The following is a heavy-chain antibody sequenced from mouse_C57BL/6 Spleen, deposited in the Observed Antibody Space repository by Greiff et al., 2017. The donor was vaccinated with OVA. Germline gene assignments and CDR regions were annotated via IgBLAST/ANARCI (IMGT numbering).Heavy chain of an antibody. CDR3: ARSDDGYYYFDY. J-gene: IGHJ2*01. CDR2: INPGSGGT. D-gene: IGHD2-3*01. Sequence: VQLQESGAELVRPGTSVKVSCKASGYAFTNYLIEWVKQRPGQGLEWIGVINPGSGGTNYNEKFKGKATLTADKSSSTAYMQLSSLTSEDSAVYFCARSDDGYYYFDYWGQGTTLTVSS. CDR1: GYAFTNYL. V-gene: IGHV1-54*01.